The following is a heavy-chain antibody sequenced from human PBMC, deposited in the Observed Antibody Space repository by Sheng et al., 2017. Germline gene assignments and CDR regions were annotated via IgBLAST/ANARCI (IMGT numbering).Heavy chain of an antibody. V-gene: IGHV4-39*07. J-gene: IGHJ4*02. CDR3: ASFVSTTPTADY. CDR2: IYYTGST. CDR1: GGSISSSSYY. D-gene: IGHD1-1*01. Sequence: QLQLQESGPGLVKTLETLSLTCAVSGGSISSSSYYWGWVRQPPGKGLEWIGTIYYTGSTYYNPSLKSRVTISADTSKNQFSLKLNSVTAADTAVYYCASFVSTTPTADYWGPGTLVTVSS.